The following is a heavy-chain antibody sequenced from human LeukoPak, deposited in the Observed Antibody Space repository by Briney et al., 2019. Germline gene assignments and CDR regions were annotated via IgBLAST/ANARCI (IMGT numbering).Heavy chain of an antibody. J-gene: IGHJ3*02. Sequence: PSETLSLTCTVSGGSISSYYWSWIRQPPGKGLEWIGYIYYSGSTNYNPSLKSRVTISVDTSKNQFSLKLSSVTAAETAVYYCARETKYCSGGSCYSDGLDIWGQGTMVTVSS. CDR2: IYYSGST. D-gene: IGHD2-15*01. V-gene: IGHV4-59*01. CDR1: GGSISSYY. CDR3: ARETKYCSGGSCYSDGLDI.